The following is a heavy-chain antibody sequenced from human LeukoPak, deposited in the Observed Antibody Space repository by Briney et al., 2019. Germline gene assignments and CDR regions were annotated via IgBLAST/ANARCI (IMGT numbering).Heavy chain of an antibody. J-gene: IGHJ4*02. D-gene: IGHD6-19*01. CDR3: ARDHSGYFDY. V-gene: IGHV3-7*01. Sequence: GGSLRLSCAASGFTFSSYWMSWVRQALGKGLEWVANIKQGGSEKYYVDSVKGRFTISRDNARDSLYLQMNSLRAEDTAVYYCARDHSGYFDYWGQGTLVTVSS. CDR1: GFTFSSYW. CDR2: IKQGGSEK.